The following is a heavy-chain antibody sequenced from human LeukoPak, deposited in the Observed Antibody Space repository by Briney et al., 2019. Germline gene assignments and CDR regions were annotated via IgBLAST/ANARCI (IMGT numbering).Heavy chain of an antibody. J-gene: IGHJ4*02. V-gene: IGHV3-74*01. D-gene: IGHD5-18*01. Sequence: GSLRLSCAASGFTFDDYAMHWVRHAPGKGLVWVSRINTDGSSTTYADSVKGRSTISRDNAKNTLYLQMNSLRAEDTAVYYCAITTMVTFDYWGQGTLVTVSS. CDR2: INTDGSST. CDR3: AITTMVTFDY. CDR1: GFTFDDYA.